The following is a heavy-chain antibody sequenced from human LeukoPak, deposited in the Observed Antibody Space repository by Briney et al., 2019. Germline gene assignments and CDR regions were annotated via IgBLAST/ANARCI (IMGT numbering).Heavy chain of an antibody. CDR2: ISSKAHSFAT. V-gene: IGHV3-73*01. CDR3: ARDFFYGDYVFWYFDL. Sequence: PGGSLRLSCAVSGLTFSDYRMIRVRQAPEKRLEWVGRISSKAHSFATAYAASVRGRFTISRDDSKNTAYLQMNSLRDEDTAVYYCARDFFYGDYVFWYFDLWGRGTLVTVSS. CDR1: GLTFSDYR. J-gene: IGHJ2*01. D-gene: IGHD4-17*01.